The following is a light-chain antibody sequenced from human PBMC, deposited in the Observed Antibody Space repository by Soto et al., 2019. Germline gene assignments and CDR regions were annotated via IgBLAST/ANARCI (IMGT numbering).Light chain of an antibody. CDR2: HAS. Sequence: DIQMTQSPSTLSGSVGDRVTITCRASQSISSWLAWYQQKPGKAPKLLIYHASSLESGVPSRFSGSGFGTEFTLTISSLQPDDSATYYCQQYNSYSYTFGQGTKLEIK. CDR3: QQYNSYSYT. J-gene: IGKJ2*01. V-gene: IGKV1-5*01. CDR1: QSISSW.